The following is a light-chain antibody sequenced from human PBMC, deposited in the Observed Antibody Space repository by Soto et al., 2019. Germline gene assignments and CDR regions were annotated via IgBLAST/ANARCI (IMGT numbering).Light chain of an antibody. V-gene: IGKV1-5*01. CDR3: QQRSNWPPPT. J-gene: IGKJ5*01. Sequence: GDRVTITCRASQSISSWLAWYQQKPGKAPKLLIYDASSLESGVPSRFSGSGSGTEFTLTISSLQPDDFATYYCQQRSNWPPPTFGQGTRLEIK. CDR1: QSISSW. CDR2: DAS.